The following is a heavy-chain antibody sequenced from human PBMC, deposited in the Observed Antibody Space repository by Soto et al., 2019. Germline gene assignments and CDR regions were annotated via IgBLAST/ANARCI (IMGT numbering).Heavy chain of an antibody. V-gene: IGHV4-59*01. J-gene: IGHJ4*02. Sequence: SETLSLTCTVSGGSISSYYWSWIRQPPGKGLEWIGYIYYSGSTNYNPSLKSRVTISVDTSKNQFSLKLSSVTAADTAVYYCARASKPLRRSYSFHYSGQGTLLTVSS. CDR1: GGSISSYY. CDR3: ARASKPLRRSYSFHY. D-gene: IGHD6-6*01. CDR2: IYYSGST.